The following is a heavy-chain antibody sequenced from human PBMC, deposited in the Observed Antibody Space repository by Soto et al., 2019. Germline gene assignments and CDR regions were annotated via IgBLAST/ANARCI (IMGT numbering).Heavy chain of an antibody. Sequence: QVQLVQSGAEVKKPGASVKVSCKASGYTFTSYYMHWVRQAPGQGLEWMGIINPSGGSTSYAQKFQGRATMTRDTSTSTVYMELSSLRSEDTAVYYCARDTGQYSGYEAGDYWGQGTLVTVSS. CDR3: ARDTGQYSGYEAGDY. CDR1: GYTFTSYY. CDR2: INPSGGST. D-gene: IGHD5-12*01. V-gene: IGHV1-46*03. J-gene: IGHJ4*02.